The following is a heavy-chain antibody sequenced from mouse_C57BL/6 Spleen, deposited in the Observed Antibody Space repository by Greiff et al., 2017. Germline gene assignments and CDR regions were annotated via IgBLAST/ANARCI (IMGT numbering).Heavy chain of an antibody. D-gene: IGHD1-1*01. V-gene: IGHV5-9-1*02. CDR2: ISSGGDYI. CDR3: TTFITAPRSDVDY. J-gene: IGHJ4*01. Sequence: EVQLVESGEGLVKPGGSLKLSCAASGFTFSSYAMSWVRQTPEKRLEWVAYISSGGDYIYYADTVQGRFTISRDNATNTLYLQMSSLKSEDTAMYYCTTFITAPRSDVDYWGQGTSVTVSS. CDR1: GFTFSSYA.